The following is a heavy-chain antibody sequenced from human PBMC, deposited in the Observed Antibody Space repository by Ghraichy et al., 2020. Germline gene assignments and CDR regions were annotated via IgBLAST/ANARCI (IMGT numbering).Heavy chain of an antibody. Sequence: SETLSLTCTVSGGSISSYYWSWIRQPPGKGLEWIGYIYYSGSTNYNPSLKSRVTISVDTSKNQFSLKLSSVTAADTAVYYCARDSSGWYEMNWFDPWGQGTLVTVSS. CDR3: ARDSSGWYEMNWFDP. CDR1: GGSISSYY. J-gene: IGHJ5*02. CDR2: IYYSGST. D-gene: IGHD6-19*01. V-gene: IGHV4-59*01.